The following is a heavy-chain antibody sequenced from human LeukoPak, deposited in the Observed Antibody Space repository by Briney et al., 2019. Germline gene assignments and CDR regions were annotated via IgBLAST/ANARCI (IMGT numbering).Heavy chain of an antibody. J-gene: IGHJ4*02. Sequence: GGSLRLSCAASGFTVSRNYMSWVRQAPGKGLEWVSVIYSGGSTYYADSVKGRFTISRDNSKNTLYLHMNGLRAEDTAVYFCARDIHYGQPFDYWGQGTLVTVSS. CDR2: IYSGGST. V-gene: IGHV3-66*01. CDR1: GFTVSRNY. CDR3: ARDIHYGQPFDY. D-gene: IGHD3-10*01.